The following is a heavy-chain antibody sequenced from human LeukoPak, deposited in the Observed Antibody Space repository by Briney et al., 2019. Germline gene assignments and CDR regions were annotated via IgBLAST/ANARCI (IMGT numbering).Heavy chain of an antibody. CDR1: GYTFTSYG. CDR3: ARDLSSGYDYPYYFDY. D-gene: IGHD5-12*01. CDR2: ISAYNGNT. V-gene: IGHV1-18*01. J-gene: IGHJ4*02. Sequence: ASVKVSCKASGYTFTSYGISWVRQATGQGLEWMGWISAYNGNTNYAQKLQGRVTMTTDTSTSTAYMELRSLRSDDTAVYYCARDLSSGYDYPYYFDYWGQGTLVTVSS.